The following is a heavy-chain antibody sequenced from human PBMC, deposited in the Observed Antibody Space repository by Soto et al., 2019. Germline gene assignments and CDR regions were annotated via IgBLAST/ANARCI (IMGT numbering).Heavy chain of an antibody. D-gene: IGHD6-6*01. CDR2: IYYSGST. J-gene: IGHJ5*02. CDR1: GGSISGSSYY. CDR3: ERNRARNWFDP. Sequence: SETLSLTCIVSGGSISGSSYYWGWIRQPPGKGLEWIGSIYYSGSTYYNPSLKSRVTISVDTSKNQFSLKLSSVTAADTAVFYCERNRARNWFDPWGQGTLVTVSS. V-gene: IGHV4-39*01.